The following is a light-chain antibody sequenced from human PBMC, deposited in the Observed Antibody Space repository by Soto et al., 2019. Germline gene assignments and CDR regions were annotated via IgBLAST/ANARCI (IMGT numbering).Light chain of an antibody. CDR3: AQGLATPFT. Sequence: VITQSPLSLPVTPGEPASISCRSSRNLLHSNGYYYLDWYLQKPGQSPQLLIYLGSNRASGVPDRFSGSGSGTDFTLTISRVEAEDVGVYFCAQGLATPFTFGGGTKVDIK. CDR2: LGS. J-gene: IGKJ4*01. CDR1: RNLLHSNGYYY. V-gene: IGKV2-28*01.